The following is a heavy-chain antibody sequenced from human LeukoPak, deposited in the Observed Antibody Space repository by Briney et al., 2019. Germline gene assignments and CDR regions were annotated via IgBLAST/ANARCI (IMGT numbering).Heavy chain of an antibody. D-gene: IGHD3-10*02. CDR3: VMLFAP. Sequence: GGSLRLTCAASGFTFSSYVMSWVRQAAGKGLEWVSSISGTGEYTYYADSVQGRFTISTDNAQQSLYLQFNTLRADDTAQYYCVMLFAPCGLGTPVTVSS. V-gene: IGHV3-21*01. CDR1: GFTFSSYV. CDR2: ISGTGEYT. J-gene: IGHJ5*02.